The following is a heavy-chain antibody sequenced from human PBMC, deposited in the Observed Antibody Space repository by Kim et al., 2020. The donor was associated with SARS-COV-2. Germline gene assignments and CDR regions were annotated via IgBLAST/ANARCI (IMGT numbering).Heavy chain of an antibody. Sequence: SETLSLTCAVYGGSFSGYYWSWIRQPPGKGLEWIGEINHSGSTNYNPSLKSRVTISVDTSKNQFSLKLSSVTAADTAVYYCASSPRTDIVVVVAATGGWFDPWGQGTLVTVSS. V-gene: IGHV4-34*01. CDR1: GGSFSGYY. D-gene: IGHD2-15*01. CDR2: INHSGST. J-gene: IGHJ5*02. CDR3: ASSPRTDIVVVVAATGGWFDP.